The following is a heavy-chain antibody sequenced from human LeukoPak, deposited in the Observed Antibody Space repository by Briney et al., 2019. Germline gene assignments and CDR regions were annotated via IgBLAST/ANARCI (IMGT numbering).Heavy chain of an antibody. CDR1: GGSISSGGYS. D-gene: IGHD5-18*01. Sequence: SETLSLTCAVSGGSISSGGYSWSWIRQPPGKGLEWIGYIYHSGSTYYNPSLKSRVTISVDRSKNQFSLKLSSVTAADTAVYYCARESSTAMTDHWGQGTLVTVSS. CDR3: ARESSTAMTDH. CDR2: IYHSGST. V-gene: IGHV4-30-2*01. J-gene: IGHJ5*02.